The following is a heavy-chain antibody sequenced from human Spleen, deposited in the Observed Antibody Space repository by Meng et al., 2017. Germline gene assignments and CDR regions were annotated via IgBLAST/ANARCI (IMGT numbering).Heavy chain of an antibody. D-gene: IGHD3-10*01. CDR3: ARGPVRGVIGY. CDR2: IGTAGDT. CDR1: GFTFSSYD. V-gene: IGHV3-13*01. J-gene: IGHJ4*02. Sequence: GGSLRLSCAASGFTFSSYDMHWVRQATGKGLEWVSAIGTAGDTYYPGSVKGRFTISRENAKNSLYLQMNSLRAGDTAVYYCARGPVRGVIGYWGQGTLVTVSS.